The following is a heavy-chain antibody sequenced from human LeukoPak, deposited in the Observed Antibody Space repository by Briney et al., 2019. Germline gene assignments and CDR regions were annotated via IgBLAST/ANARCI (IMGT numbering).Heavy chain of an antibody. CDR2: INHSGTT. V-gene: IGHV4-34*01. D-gene: IGHD4-17*01. J-gene: IGHJ4*02. Sequence: SETLSLTCTIRGGTINGYSWSWIRQTPEKGLEWIGEINHSGTTNYRPSLKSRVTISFDKSKNQFSLTMTSVTAADTAVYYCTRQSGTVTPIDYWGQGTLVTVSS. CDR3: TRQSGTVTPIDY. CDR1: GGTINGYS.